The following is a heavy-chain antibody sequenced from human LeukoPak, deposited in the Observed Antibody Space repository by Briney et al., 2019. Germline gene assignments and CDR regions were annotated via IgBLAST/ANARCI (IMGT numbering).Heavy chain of an antibody. CDR3: ARSVNSGSYYDWDY. Sequence: SVKVSCKASGYTFTSYGISWVRQAPGQGLEWMGGIIPIFGTANYAQKFQGRVTITADESTSTAYMELSSLRSEDTAVYYCARSVNSGSYYDWDYWGQGTLVTVSS. CDR2: IIPIFGTA. V-gene: IGHV1-69*13. J-gene: IGHJ4*02. CDR1: GYTFTSYG. D-gene: IGHD1-26*01.